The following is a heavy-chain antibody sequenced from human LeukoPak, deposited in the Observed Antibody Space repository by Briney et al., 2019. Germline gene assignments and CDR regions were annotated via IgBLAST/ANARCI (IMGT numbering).Heavy chain of an antibody. D-gene: IGHD6-19*01. J-gene: IGHJ4*02. CDR1: GGTFSSYA. CDR2: IIPIFGTA. Sequence: ASVKVSCKASGGTFSSYAISWVRQAPGQGLEWMGGIIPIFGTANYAQKFQGRVTITADESTSTAYMELSSLRSEDTAVYYCARGRSGWSNPFDYWGQGTLVTVSS. CDR3: ARGRSGWSNPFDY. V-gene: IGHV1-69*13.